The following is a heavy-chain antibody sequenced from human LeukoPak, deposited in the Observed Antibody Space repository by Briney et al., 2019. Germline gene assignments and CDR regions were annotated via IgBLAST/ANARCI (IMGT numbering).Heavy chain of an antibody. V-gene: IGHV4-61*01. D-gene: IGHD3-9*01. CDR2: IYYSGST. Sequence: PSETLSLTCTVSGGSISSSSYFWSWIRQPPGKGLEWIGYIYYSGSTNYNPSLKSRVTISADTSKNQFSLKLSSVTAADTAVYYCARGLVIGHTFDYWGQGNLVTVSS. CDR3: ARGLVIGHTFDY. J-gene: IGHJ4*02. CDR1: GGSISSSSYF.